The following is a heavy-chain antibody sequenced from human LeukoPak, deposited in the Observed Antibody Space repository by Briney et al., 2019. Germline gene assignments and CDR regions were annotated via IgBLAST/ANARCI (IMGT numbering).Heavy chain of an antibody. CDR3: ARAPTWSAAFDI. Sequence: GGSLRLSCAASGFTFNTYSMNWVRQTPGKGLEWVSYISSGSRAIYYADSVKGRFTIYRDNAKNSLYLQLNSLRAEDTAVYYCARAPTWSAAFDIWGQGTMVTVSS. D-gene: IGHD2-8*02. V-gene: IGHV3-48*01. CDR2: ISSGSRAI. J-gene: IGHJ3*02. CDR1: GFTFNTYS.